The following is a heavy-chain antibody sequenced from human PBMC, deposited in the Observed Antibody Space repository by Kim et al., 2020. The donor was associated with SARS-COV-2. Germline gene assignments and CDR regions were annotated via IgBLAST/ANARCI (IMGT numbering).Heavy chain of an antibody. D-gene: IGHD3-3*01. CDR2: ISGSGGST. CDR1: GFTFSSYA. J-gene: IGHJ3*02. V-gene: IGHV3-23*01. Sequence: GGSLRLSCAASGFTFSSYAMSWVRQAPGKGLEWVSAISGSGGSTYYADSVKGRFTISRDNSKNTLYLQMNSLRAEDTAVYYCAKDGPQNSYITRDAFDIWGQGTMVTVSS. CDR3: AKDGPQNSYITRDAFDI.